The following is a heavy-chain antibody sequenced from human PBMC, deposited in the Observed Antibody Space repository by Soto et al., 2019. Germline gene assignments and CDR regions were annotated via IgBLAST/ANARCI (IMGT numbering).Heavy chain of an antibody. Sequence: SETLSLTCTVSGGSISSSSYYWGWIRQPPGKGLEWIGSIYYSGSTYYNPSLKSRVTISVDTSKNQFSLKLSSVTAADTAVYYCARPLVAGNYGMDVWGQGTTVTVSS. D-gene: IGHD6-19*01. CDR1: GGSISSSSYY. J-gene: IGHJ6*02. CDR3: ARPLVAGNYGMDV. CDR2: IYYSGST. V-gene: IGHV4-39*01.